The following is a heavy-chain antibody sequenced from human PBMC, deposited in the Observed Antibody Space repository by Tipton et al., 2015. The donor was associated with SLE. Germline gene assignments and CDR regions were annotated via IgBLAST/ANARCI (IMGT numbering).Heavy chain of an antibody. CDR2: INHSGST. Sequence: TLSLTCAVYGGSFSGYYWSWIRQPPGKGLEWIGEINHSGSTNYNPSLKSRVTISVDTSKNQFSLKLSSVTAADTAVYYCARGGQWFDPWGQGTLVTVSS. CDR1: GGSFSGYY. CDR3: ARGGQWFDP. J-gene: IGHJ5*02. V-gene: IGHV4-34*01.